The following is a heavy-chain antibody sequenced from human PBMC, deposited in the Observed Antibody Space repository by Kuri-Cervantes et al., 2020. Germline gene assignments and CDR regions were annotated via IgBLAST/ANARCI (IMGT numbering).Heavy chain of an antibody. CDR1: GFTFSSYG. Sequence: GGSLRLSCAASGFTFSSYGMHWVRQAPGKGLEWVAFIRYDGSNKYYADSVKGRFTISRDNSKNKLYLQMNSLRAEDTAVYYCAKDRRVRGVHPLHYYYYMDVWGKGTTVTVSS. V-gene: IGHV3-30*02. J-gene: IGHJ6*03. D-gene: IGHD3-10*01. CDR3: AKDRRVRGVHPLHYYYYMDV. CDR2: IRYDGSNK.